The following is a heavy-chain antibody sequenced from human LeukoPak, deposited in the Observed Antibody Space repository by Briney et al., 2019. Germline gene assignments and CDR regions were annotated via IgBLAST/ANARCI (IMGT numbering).Heavy chain of an antibody. J-gene: IGHJ4*02. V-gene: IGHV3-7*01. Sequence: GGLRLSCTASGFLFINYWMTWVRQAPGKGLEWVAQINQDGSKEYYIDSVKARFSISRDNARNSLSLQMNSLRAEDTAVYYCVRDGGVSGYDLLDYWGQGTLVTVSS. CDR1: GFLFINYW. D-gene: IGHD5-12*01. CDR2: INQDGSKE. CDR3: VRDGGVSGYDLLDY.